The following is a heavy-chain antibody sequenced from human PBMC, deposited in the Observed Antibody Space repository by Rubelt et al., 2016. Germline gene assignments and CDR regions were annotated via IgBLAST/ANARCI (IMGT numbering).Heavy chain of an antibody. CDR2: TNPDSGGT. J-gene: IGHJ4*02. D-gene: IGHD1-26*01. Sequence: QVQLVQSGAEVKKPGSSVRVSCRTSGNNFTSSTISWVRQAPGQGLAWMEGTNPDSGGTNYAQKLTGRVPLTRDTTSITVNMGLARLGSDDTAVDYCAKGGGGYPQDYWGQGTLVTVSS. CDR3: AKGGGGYPQDY. V-gene: IGHV1-2*02. CDR1: GNNFTSST.